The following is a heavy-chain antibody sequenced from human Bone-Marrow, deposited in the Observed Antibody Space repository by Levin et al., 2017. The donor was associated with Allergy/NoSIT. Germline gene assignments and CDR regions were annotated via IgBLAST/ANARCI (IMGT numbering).Heavy chain of an antibody. Sequence: GGSLRLSCAASGFTSSNFAMNWVRQPPGKGLEWVAGLSTGGAIYETASVKGRLSFYRDNSKNNVSLQLSSLRAADSAVYYCAKVGGDYRPGAPYYMDVWGKGTTVTVSS. CDR2: LSTGGAI. CDR3: AKVGGDYRPGAPYYMDV. V-gene: IGHV3-23*01. CDR1: GFTSSNFA. J-gene: IGHJ6*03. D-gene: IGHD3-3*01.